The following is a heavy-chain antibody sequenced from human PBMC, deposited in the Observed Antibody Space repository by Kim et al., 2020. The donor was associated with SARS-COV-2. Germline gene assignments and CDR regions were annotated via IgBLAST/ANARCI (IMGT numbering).Heavy chain of an antibody. Sequence: ASVKVSCKASGYTFTSYYMHWVRQAPGQGLEWMGIINPSGGSTSYAQKFQGRVTMTRDTSTSTVYMELSSLRSEDTAVYYCARWLGDIVGANDAFDIWGQGTMVTVSS. CDR2: INPSGGST. J-gene: IGHJ3*02. D-gene: IGHD1-26*01. CDR3: ARWLGDIVGANDAFDI. V-gene: IGHV1-46*03. CDR1: GYTFTSYY.